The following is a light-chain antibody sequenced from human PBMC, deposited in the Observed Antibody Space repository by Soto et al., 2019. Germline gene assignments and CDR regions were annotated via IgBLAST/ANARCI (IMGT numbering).Light chain of an antibody. CDR3: QQYHSCPA. V-gene: IGKV3-15*01. CDR2: GAA. Sequence: EIVMTQSPATLSVSLGERVTLSCRASQSVFSSLAWYQQKPGKAPRLLIYGAATRPIGIPARFSGSGSGTEFTLTISSLQSEDFAVYYCQQYHSCPAFCRGTRVEIK. CDR1: QSVFSS. J-gene: IGKJ4*02.